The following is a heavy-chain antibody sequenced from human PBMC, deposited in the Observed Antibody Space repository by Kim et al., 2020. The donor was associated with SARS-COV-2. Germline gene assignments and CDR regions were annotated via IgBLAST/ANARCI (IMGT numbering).Heavy chain of an antibody. CDR1: GGTFSSYA. V-gene: IGHV1-69*13. CDR2: IIPIFGTA. CDR3: ARGDSSSWYGSYYYYGMDV. D-gene: IGHD6-13*01. J-gene: IGHJ6*02. Sequence: SVKVSCKASGGTFSSYAISWVRQAPGQGLEWMGGIIPIFGTANYAQKFQGRVTITADESTSTAYMELSSLRSEDTAVYYCARGDSSSWYGSYYYYGMDVWGQGTTVTVSS.